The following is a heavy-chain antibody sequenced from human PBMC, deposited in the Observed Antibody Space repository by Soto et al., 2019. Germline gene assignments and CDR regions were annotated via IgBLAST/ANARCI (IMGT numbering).Heavy chain of an antibody. V-gene: IGHV4-34*01. CDR2: INHSGST. CDR1: GGSFSGYY. CDR3: ARGPGITVAGAADY. Sequence: QVQLQQWGAGLLKPSETLSLTCVVYGGSFSGYYWTWIRQPPGKGLEWIGEINHSGSTNFNPSLMSRVTISVDTSKNQFSLKLSSVTAADTAVYYCARGPGITVAGAADYWGQGTLVTVSS. D-gene: IGHD6-19*01. J-gene: IGHJ4*02.